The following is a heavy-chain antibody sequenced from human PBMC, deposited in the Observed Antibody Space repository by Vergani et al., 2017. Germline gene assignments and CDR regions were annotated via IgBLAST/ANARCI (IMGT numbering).Heavy chain of an antibody. CDR2: ISWNSGSI. CDR1: GFTFDDYA. D-gene: IGHD3-3*01. V-gene: IGHV3-9*01. Sequence: EVQLVESGGGLVQPGRSLRLSCAASGFTFDDYAMHWVRQAPGKGLEWVSGISWNSGSIGYADSVKGRFTISRDNAKNSLYLQMNRLRAEDTASLYCAKDTSYDFWSYLGHWGQGTLVTVSA. J-gene: IGHJ1*01. CDR3: AKDTSYDFWSYLGH.